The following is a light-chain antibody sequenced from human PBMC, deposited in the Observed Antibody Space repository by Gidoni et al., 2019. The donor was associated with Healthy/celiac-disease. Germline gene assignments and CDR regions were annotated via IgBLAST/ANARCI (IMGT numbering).Light chain of an antibody. V-gene: IGKV3-20*01. Sequence: EIVLTQSPGPLSLAPGERATLSCRASQSVSSSYLAWYQQKPGQAPRLLIYAASSRATGIPDRFSGSGSGTDFTLTISRLEPEDFAVYYCQQYGSSPRFTFGPGTKVDIK. J-gene: IGKJ3*01. CDR2: AAS. CDR3: QQYGSSPRFT. CDR1: QSVSSSY.